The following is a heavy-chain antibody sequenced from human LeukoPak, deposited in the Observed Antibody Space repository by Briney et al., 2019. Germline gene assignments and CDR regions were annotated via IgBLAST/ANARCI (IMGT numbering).Heavy chain of an antibody. CDR2: IYYSGST. V-gene: IGHV4-59*08. Sequence: SETLSLTCTVSGGSISSYYWSWIRQPPGKGLEWIGYIYYSGSTNYNPSLKSRVTISVDTSKNQFSLKLSSVTAADTAVYYCARSSLMVGATLFDFWGKGTLVTVSS. J-gene: IGHJ4*02. D-gene: IGHD1-26*01. CDR1: GGSISSYY. CDR3: ARSSLMVGATLFDF.